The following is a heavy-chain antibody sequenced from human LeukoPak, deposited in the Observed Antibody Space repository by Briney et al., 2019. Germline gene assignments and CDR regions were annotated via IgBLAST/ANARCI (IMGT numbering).Heavy chain of an antibody. CDR2: TYNSGST. CDR1: GGSISIYY. Sequence: SETLSLTCTVSGGSISIYYWSWIRQPPGKGLEWLGYTYNSGSTHYNPSLKSRVTISVDTSRNEFSLRLTSVTAADAAVYYCVRDRELNYWGQGTLVTVSS. V-gene: IGHV4-59*01. D-gene: IGHD3-10*01. CDR3: VRDRELNY. J-gene: IGHJ4*02.